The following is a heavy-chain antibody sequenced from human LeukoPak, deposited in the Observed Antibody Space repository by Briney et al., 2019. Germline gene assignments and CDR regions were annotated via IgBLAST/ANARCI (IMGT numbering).Heavy chain of an antibody. Sequence: PGASVKVSCKASGYTFTSYDINWVRQATGQGLEWMGWMNPNSGNTGYAQKFQGRVTMTRNTSISTAYMELSSLRSEDTAVYYCATLCSSTSCYTNVFDYWGQGTLVTVSS. CDR2: MNPNSGNT. CDR3: ATLCSSTSCYTNVFDY. V-gene: IGHV1-8*01. D-gene: IGHD2-2*02. CDR1: GYTFTSYD. J-gene: IGHJ4*02.